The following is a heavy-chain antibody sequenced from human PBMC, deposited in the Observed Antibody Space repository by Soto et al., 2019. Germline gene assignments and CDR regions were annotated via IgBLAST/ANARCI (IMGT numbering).Heavy chain of an antibody. V-gene: IGHV1-69*12. Sequence: QVQLVQSGAEVKKPGSSVKVSCKASGGTFDNYAITWVRQAPGQGLEWMAGIIPMLDSVNYAEKFQDRVTINANESTSTAYMEVSSLRSEDTAVYYCARTYHYDSLGKTYFYYGMDVWGQGTTVTVSS. CDR1: GGTFDNYA. J-gene: IGHJ6*02. D-gene: IGHD3-22*01. CDR3: ARTYHYDSLGKTYFYYGMDV. CDR2: IIPMLDSV.